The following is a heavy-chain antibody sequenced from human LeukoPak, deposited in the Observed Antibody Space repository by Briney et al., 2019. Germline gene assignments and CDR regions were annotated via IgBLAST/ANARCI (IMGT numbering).Heavy chain of an antibody. Sequence: PGGSLRLSCAASGFTFSSYGMSWVRQAPGKGLEWVSSISGIPGSTYYADSVKGRFTISRDNSKDTLYLHMNSLRAEDTAVYYCASPPSTIQYYFDYWGQGTLVTVSS. CDR1: GFTFSSYG. CDR2: ISGIPGST. CDR3: ASPPSTIQYYFDY. D-gene: IGHD5-24*01. J-gene: IGHJ4*02. V-gene: IGHV3-23*01.